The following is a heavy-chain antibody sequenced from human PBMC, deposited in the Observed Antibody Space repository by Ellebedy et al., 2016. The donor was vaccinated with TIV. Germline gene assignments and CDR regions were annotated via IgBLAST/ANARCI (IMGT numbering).Heavy chain of an antibody. Sequence: AASVKVSCKASGYTFTGYYMHWVRQAPGQGLEWMGWMNPNSGNTGYAQKFQGRVTMTRDTSISTAYMELSSLISDDTAVYYCARNKAYTGDFDYWGQGTLVTVSS. J-gene: IGHJ4*02. CDR3: ARNKAYTGDFDY. CDR2: MNPNSGNT. D-gene: IGHD7-27*01. CDR1: GYTFTGYY. V-gene: IGHV1-8*02.